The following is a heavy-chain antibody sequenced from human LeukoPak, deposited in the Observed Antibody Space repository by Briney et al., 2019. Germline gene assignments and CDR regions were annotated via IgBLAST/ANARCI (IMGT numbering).Heavy chain of an antibody. CDR3: ARDDLGYYEGIPDAIDY. V-gene: IGHV3-74*01. CDR2: INSDGSST. J-gene: IGHJ4*02. D-gene: IGHD3-22*01. CDR1: GFTFSSYW. Sequence: PGGSLRLSCAASGFTFSSYWMHWVRQAPGKGLVWVSRINSDGSSTSYADSVKGRFTISRDNAKNSLYLQMNSLRAEDTAVYYCARDDLGYYEGIPDAIDYWGQGTLVTVSS.